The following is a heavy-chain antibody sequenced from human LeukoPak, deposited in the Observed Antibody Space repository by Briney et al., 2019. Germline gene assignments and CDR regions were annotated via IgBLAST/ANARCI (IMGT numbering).Heavy chain of an antibody. Sequence: GGSLRLSCAASGFNFTAYWMNWVRQTPEKGLEFVANINRDGSVKNYMDSVKGRFTISRDNAKKSLFLELNSLRADDTALYYCARDPGSSAFDLWGQGNLVTVSS. CDR2: INRDGSVK. D-gene: IGHD1-14*01. J-gene: IGHJ4*02. CDR1: GFNFTAYW. V-gene: IGHV3-7*01. CDR3: ARDPGSSAFDL.